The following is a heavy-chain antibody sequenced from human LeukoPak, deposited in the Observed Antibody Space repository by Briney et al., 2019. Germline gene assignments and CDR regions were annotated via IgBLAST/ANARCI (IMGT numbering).Heavy chain of an antibody. CDR2: IYYSGST. D-gene: IGHD1-26*01. CDR1: GGSISSYY. V-gene: IGHV4-59*01. CDR3: ARGGATDAFDI. Sequence: SETLSLTCTVSGGSISSYYWSWIRQPPGKGLEWIGYIYYSGSTSYNPSLKSRVTISVDTSKNQFSLKLSSVTAADTAVYYCARGGATDAFDIWGQGTMVTVSS. J-gene: IGHJ3*02.